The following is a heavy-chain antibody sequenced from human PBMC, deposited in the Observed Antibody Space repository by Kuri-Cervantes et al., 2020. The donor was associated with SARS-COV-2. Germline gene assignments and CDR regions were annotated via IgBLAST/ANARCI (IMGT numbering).Heavy chain of an antibody. CDR2: INPSGGIT. V-gene: IGHV1-46*01. D-gene: IGHD4-17*01. CDR1: GYTFTSYY. Sequence: ASVNVSRKASGYTFTSYYMHWVRQAPGQGLEWMGIINPSGGITSYAQKFQGRVTMTRDTSTSTVYMELRSLRSDDTAVYYCARGITDYVDYGYYYGMDVWGQGTTVTVSS. J-gene: IGHJ6*02. CDR3: ARGITDYVDYGYYYGMDV.